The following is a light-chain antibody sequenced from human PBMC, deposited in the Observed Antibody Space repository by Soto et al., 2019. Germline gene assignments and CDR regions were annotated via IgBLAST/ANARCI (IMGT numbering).Light chain of an antibody. CDR2: EVR. V-gene: IGLV2-14*01. CDR3: FSFTTDWTHV. CDR1: MRDVGAYNL. Sequence: QSVLTQPASVSGSAGQSITISCSGTMRDVGAYNLVSWYQQHPGTAPKLIIYEVRNRPSGISSRFSGSRSGNTASLTISGLQTEDEADYFCFSFTTDWTHVFGTGTKVTVL. J-gene: IGLJ1*01.